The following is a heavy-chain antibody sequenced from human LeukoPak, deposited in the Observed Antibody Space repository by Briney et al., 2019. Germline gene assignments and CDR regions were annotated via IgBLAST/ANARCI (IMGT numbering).Heavy chain of an antibody. CDR1: GFTFDDYA. J-gene: IGHJ4*02. CDR3: AKGSSWYWNYFDY. D-gene: IGHD6-13*01. CDR2: ISGDGGTT. V-gene: IGHV3-43*02. Sequence: GGSLRLSCAASGFTFDDYAMHWVRQPPGKGLEWVSLISGDGGTTYYADSVRGRFTISRDNSKNSLFLQMNSLRTEDTALYYCAKGSSWYWNYFDYWGQGTLATVSS.